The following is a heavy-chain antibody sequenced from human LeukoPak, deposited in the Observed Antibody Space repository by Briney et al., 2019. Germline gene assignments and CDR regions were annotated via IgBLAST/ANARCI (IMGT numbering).Heavy chain of an antibody. CDR1: GFTFSSYA. J-gene: IGHJ4*02. CDR2: ISYDGSNK. Sequence: GGSLRLSCAASGFTFSSYAMHWVRQAPGKGLEWVAVISYDGSNKYYADSVKGRFTISRDNSKNTLYLQMNSLRAEDTAVYYCARSVANLDYWGQGTLVTVSS. D-gene: IGHD5-12*01. V-gene: IGHV3-30-3*01. CDR3: ARSVANLDY.